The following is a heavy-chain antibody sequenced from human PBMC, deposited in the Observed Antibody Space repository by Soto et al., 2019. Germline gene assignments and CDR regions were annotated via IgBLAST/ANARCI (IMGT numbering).Heavy chain of an antibody. CDR2: IIPIFGTA. CDR1: GGTFSIYA. D-gene: IGHD3-22*01. V-gene: IGHV1-69*13. CDR3: ARDNPNYYYDRSLGY. Sequence: SVKISCKASGGTFSIYAISWVRQAPGQGLEWMGGIIPIFGTANYAQKFQGRVTITADESTSTAYMELSSLRSEDTAVYYCARDNPNYYYDRSLGYWGQGTLVTVSS. J-gene: IGHJ4*02.